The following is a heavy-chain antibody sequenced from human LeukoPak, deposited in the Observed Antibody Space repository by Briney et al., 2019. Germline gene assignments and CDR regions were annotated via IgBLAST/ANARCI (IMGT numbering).Heavy chain of an antibody. J-gene: IGHJ4*02. CDR1: GLTFSSYS. CDR3: AKPTLLLRFLEWPFDY. Sequence: GGSLRLSCAASGLTFSSYSMNWVRQAPGKGLESVSSISSSSSYIYYADSVKGRFTISRDNSKNTLYLQMNSLRAEDTAVYYCAKPTLLLRFLEWPFDYWGQGTLVTVSS. D-gene: IGHD3-3*01. V-gene: IGHV3-21*04. CDR2: ISSSSSYI.